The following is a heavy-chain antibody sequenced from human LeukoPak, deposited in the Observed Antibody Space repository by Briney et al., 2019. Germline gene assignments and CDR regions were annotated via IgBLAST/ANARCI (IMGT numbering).Heavy chain of an antibody. CDR3: ARAGQGYCTSASCYLSLDY. D-gene: IGHD2-2*01. V-gene: IGHV4-30-2*01. J-gene: IGHJ4*02. CDR1: GGSISSGGYS. Sequence: SETLSLTCAVSGGSISSGGYSWSWIRQPPGKGLEWIGYIYHSGSTYYNPSLKSRVAISVDKSKNQFSLNLNSVTAADTAVYYCARAGQGYCTSASCYLSLDYWGQGTLVTVSS. CDR2: IYHSGST.